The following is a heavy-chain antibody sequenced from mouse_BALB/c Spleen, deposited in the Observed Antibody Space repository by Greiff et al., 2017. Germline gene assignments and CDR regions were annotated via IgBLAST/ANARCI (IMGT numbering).Heavy chain of an antibody. Sequence: QVQLKESGPGLVAPSQSLSITCTVSGFSLTGYGVNWVRQPPGKGLEWLGMIWGDGSTDYNSALKSRLSISKDNSKSQVFLKMNSLQTDDTARYYCARVLYYGSPYYFDYWGQGTTLTVSS. CDR2: IWGDGST. V-gene: IGHV2-6-7*01. CDR1: GFSLTGYG. CDR3: ARVLYYGSPYYFDY. J-gene: IGHJ2*01. D-gene: IGHD1-1*01.